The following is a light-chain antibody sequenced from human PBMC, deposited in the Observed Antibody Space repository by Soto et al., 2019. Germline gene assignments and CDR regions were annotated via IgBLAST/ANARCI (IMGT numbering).Light chain of an antibody. J-gene: IGKJ1*01. CDR1: QSVSSY. CDR2: DAS. V-gene: IGKV3-11*01. Sequence: EIALTQSPATLSLSPGERATLSCRASQSVSSYLAWYQQKPGQAPRLIIYDASNRATGIPARFSGSGSGTVFTLTISSLEPEDFAVYYCQQRSNWPPTWTFGQGTKVEIK. CDR3: QQRSNWPPTWT.